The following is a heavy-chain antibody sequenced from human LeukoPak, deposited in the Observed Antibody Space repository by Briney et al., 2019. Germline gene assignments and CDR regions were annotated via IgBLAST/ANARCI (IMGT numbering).Heavy chain of an antibody. CDR3: AREKRGNYGYNFDY. CDR1: GGSINGFH. Sequence: SETLSLTCTASGGSINGFHWTWIRQPAGKGLEWIGRIYTSGSTDYNPSLKSRVTMSVDTSKNQFSLMLSSVTAADTAVYFCAREKRGNYGYNFDYWGQGTLVTVSS. J-gene: IGHJ4*02. V-gene: IGHV4-4*07. CDR2: IYTSGST. D-gene: IGHD3-10*01.